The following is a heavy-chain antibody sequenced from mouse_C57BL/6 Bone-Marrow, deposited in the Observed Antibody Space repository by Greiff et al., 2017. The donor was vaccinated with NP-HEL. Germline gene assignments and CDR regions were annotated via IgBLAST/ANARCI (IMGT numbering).Heavy chain of an antibody. V-gene: IGHV5-6*01. Sequence: EVKLMESGGDLVKPGGSLKLSCAASGFTFSSYGMSWVRQTPDKRLEWVATISSGGSYTYYPDSVKGRFTISRDNAKNTLYLQMSSLKSEDTAMYYCARHGIAWFAYWGQGTLVTVSA. CDR2: ISSGGSYT. CDR3: ARHGIAWFAY. CDR1: GFTFSSYG. J-gene: IGHJ3*01. D-gene: IGHD4-1*01.